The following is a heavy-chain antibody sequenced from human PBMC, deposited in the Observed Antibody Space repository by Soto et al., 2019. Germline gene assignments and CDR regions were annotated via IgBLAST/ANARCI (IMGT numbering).Heavy chain of an antibody. J-gene: IGHJ6*03. Sequence: EVQLVESGGGLVKPGGSLRLSCAASGFTFSSYSMNLVRQAPGKGLEWVSSISSSSSYIYYADSVKGRFTISRDNAKNSLYLQMNSLRAEDTAVYYCAREGIAARYYYYYYMDVWGKGTTVTVSS. V-gene: IGHV3-21*01. D-gene: IGHD6-13*01. CDR2: ISSSSSYI. CDR3: AREGIAARYYYYYYMDV. CDR1: GFTFSSYS.